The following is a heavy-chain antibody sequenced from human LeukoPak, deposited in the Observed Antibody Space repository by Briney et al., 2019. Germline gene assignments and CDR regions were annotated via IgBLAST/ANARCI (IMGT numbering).Heavy chain of an antibody. D-gene: IGHD6-13*01. CDR1: GGSFSGYY. V-gene: IGHV4-34*01. CDR2: MYSSGST. Sequence: PSETLSLTCAVYGGSFSGYYWSWIRQSPEKGLEWIGSMYSSGSTNYNPSLKSRVTISGDPSKNQFSLKLSSVTATDTAVYYCARRGYSRSWFHDIFDIWGQGTMVTVSS. J-gene: IGHJ3*02. CDR3: ARRGYSRSWFHDIFDI.